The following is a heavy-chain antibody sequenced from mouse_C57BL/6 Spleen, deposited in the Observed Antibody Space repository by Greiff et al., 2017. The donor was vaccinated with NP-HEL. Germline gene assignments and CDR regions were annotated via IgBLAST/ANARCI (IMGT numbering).Heavy chain of an antibody. D-gene: IGHD1-1*01. CDR3: ARPTLGITTVVATPSYWYFDV. J-gene: IGHJ1*03. Sequence: QVQLQQSGPELVRPGVSVKISCKGSGYTFTDYAMHWVKQSHAKSLEWIGVISTYYGDASYNQKFKDKATMTVDKSSSTAYMKLDRLTSEDSAVYYCARPTLGITTVVATPSYWYFDVWGTGTTVTVSS. CDR2: ISTYYGDA. V-gene: IGHV1-67*01. CDR1: GYTFTDYA.